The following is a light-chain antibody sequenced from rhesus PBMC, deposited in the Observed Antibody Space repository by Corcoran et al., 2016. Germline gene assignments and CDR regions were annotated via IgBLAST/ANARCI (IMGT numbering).Light chain of an antibody. V-gene: IGKV2-72*02. CDR3: VQSVAFPYT. Sequence: DIVMTQTPLSLPIAPGEPASISCRSSQSLLHRNENTYLAWSLQKPGQASRLLLFGGSNRASGGPGRFSGSGSDTDFTLRISKVEAEDVWVYFCVQSVAFPYTFGQGTKVEIK. CDR2: GGS. CDR1: QSLLHRNENTY. J-gene: IGKJ2*01.